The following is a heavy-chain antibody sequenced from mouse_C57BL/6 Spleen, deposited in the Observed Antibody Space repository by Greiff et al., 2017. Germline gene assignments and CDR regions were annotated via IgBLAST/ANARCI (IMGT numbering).Heavy chain of an antibody. CDR2: ISYDGSN. CDR3: AREDSNYAFAY. D-gene: IGHD2-5*01. V-gene: IGHV3-6*01. J-gene: IGHJ3*01. Sequence: EVQLQESGPGLVKPSQSLSLTCSVTGYSITSGYYWNWIRQFPGNKLEWMGYISYDGSNKYNPSLKNRISITRDTSKNQFFLKLNSVTTEDTATYYCAREDSNYAFAYWGQGTLVTVSA. CDR1: GYSITSGYY.